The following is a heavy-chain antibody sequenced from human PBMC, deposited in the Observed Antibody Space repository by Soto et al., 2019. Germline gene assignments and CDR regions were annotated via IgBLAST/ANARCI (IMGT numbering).Heavy chain of an antibody. CDR2: ISSSSSYI. D-gene: IGHD5-18*01. CDR1: GFTFSSYS. Sequence: GGSLRLSCAASGFTFSSYSMNWVRQAPGKGLEWVSSISSSSSYIYYADSVKGRFTISRDNAKNSLYLQMNSLRAEDTAVYYCANTAMVVYHYYYYMDVWGKGTTVTVSS. J-gene: IGHJ6*03. CDR3: ANTAMVVYHYYYYMDV. V-gene: IGHV3-21*01.